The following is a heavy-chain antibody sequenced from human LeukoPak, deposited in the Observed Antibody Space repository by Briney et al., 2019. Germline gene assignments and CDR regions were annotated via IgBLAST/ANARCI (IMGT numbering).Heavy chain of an antibody. CDR1: GGSISSGDYY. Sequence: PSETLSLTCTVSGGSISSGDYYWSWIRQPPGKGLEWIGYIYYSGTTYYNPSLKSRIAISIDTSKNQFSLTLTSVTAADTAVYYCARGLGYSYGIDCWGQGTLVTVSS. CDR2: IYYSGTT. CDR3: ARGLGYSYGIDC. J-gene: IGHJ4*02. D-gene: IGHD5-18*01. V-gene: IGHV4-30-4*01.